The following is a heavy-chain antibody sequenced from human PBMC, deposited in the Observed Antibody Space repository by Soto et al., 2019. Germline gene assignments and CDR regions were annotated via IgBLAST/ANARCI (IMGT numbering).Heavy chain of an antibody. CDR1: GFTFSTYN. D-gene: IGHD1-20*01. V-gene: IGHV3-48*01. J-gene: IGHJ4*01. CDR3: AKNAGYNCEIYEEGYYYGAFDD. CDR2: MSSISNTI. Sequence: GGSLRLSCVGSGFTFSTYNMNWVRQAPGKGLEWISYMSSISNTIYYADSVKGRFTISRDNDNNSLYLQMNSLRAEDAAVYYCAKNAGYNCEIYEEGYYYGAFDDWGQGTLVTVSS.